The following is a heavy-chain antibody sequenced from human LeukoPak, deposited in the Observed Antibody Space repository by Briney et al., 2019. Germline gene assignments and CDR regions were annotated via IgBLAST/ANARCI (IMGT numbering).Heavy chain of an antibody. CDR1: GFTFISYW. CDR2: IKTDGSEK. Sequence: HGGSLRLSCEASGFTFISYWMSWVRQAPGKGLEWVANIKTDGSEKYYVDSVKGRFTISRDNAKNSLYLQMNSLRAEDTAVYYCARDYTGYFPWGQGTLVIVSS. CDR3: ARDYTGYFP. D-gene: IGHD3-9*01. V-gene: IGHV3-7*03. J-gene: IGHJ5*02.